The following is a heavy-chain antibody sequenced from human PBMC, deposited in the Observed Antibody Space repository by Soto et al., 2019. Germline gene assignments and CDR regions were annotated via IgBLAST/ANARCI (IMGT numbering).Heavy chain of an antibody. D-gene: IGHD2-15*01. J-gene: IGHJ4*02. V-gene: IGHV4-30-2*01. CDR3: AAGGGLPRYY. CDR1: GGSISSGGYS. Sequence: LQLQESGSGLVKPSQTLSLTCAVSGGSISSGGYSWSWIRQPPGKGLEWIGYIYHSGSTYYNPSLKSRVTSSVDRSKNQFSLKLSSVPAADTAVYYCAAGGGLPRYYWGQGTLVTVSS. CDR2: IYHSGST.